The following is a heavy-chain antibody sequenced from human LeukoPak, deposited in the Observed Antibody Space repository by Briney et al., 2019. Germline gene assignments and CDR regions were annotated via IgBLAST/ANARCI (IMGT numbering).Heavy chain of an antibody. CDR1: GFTFSSYW. CDR3: AKELNKFGGYFGVTDY. CDR2: ISGSGGST. V-gene: IGHV3-23*01. D-gene: IGHD3-3*01. Sequence: EGSLRLSCAASGFTFSSYWMSWVRQAPGKGLEWVSAISGSGGSTYNADSVKGRFTISRDNSKNTLYLQMNSLRAEDTAVYYCAKELNKFGGYFGVTDYWGQGTLATVSS. J-gene: IGHJ4*02.